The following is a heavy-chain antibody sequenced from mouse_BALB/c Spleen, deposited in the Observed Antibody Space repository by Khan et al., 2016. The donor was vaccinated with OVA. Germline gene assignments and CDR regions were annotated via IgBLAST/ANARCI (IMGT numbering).Heavy chain of an antibody. D-gene: IGHD2-10*01. J-gene: IGHJ4*01. Sequence: QVQLKESGPGLVAPSQSLSITCTISGFSLTNYGVHWVRQPPGKGLEWLVVIWRDGSTTYNSALKSRLTISKDNSKSQVFLKMNSLQTDDTAMYLLARQPYYHDNVMDYGGQGTSVT. CDR1: GFSLTNYG. CDR2: IWRDGST. V-gene: IGHV2-6-1*01. CDR3: ARQPYYHDNVMDY.